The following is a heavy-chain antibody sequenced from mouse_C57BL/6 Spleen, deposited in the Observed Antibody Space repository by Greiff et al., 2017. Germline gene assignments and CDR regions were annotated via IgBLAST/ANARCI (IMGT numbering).Heavy chain of an antibody. CDR3: ARYDYDVGFAY. D-gene: IGHD2-4*01. Sequence: QVQLQQSGAELVKPGASVKMSCKASGYTFTSYWITWVKQRPGQGLEWSGDIYPGSGSTNYNEKFKSKATLTVDTSSSTAYMQLSSLTSEDSAVYYCARYDYDVGFAYWGQGTLVTVSA. V-gene: IGHV1-55*01. CDR2: IYPGSGST. J-gene: IGHJ3*01. CDR1: GYTFTSYW.